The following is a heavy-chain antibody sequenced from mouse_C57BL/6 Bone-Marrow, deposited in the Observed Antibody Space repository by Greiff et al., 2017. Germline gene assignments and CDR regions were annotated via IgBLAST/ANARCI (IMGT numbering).Heavy chain of an antibody. CDR3: ARGYDYDYAMDY. CDR1: GYSFTDYN. Sequence: EVQLQQSGPELVQPGASVKISCKASGYSFTDYNMNWVKQSNGKSLEWIGVITPNYGTTSYNQKFKGKATLTVDQSSSKAYMLLNSLTSEDSAVYYSARGYDYDYAMDYWGQGTSVTVSS. J-gene: IGHJ4*01. CDR2: ITPNYGTT. D-gene: IGHD2-4*01. V-gene: IGHV1-39*01.